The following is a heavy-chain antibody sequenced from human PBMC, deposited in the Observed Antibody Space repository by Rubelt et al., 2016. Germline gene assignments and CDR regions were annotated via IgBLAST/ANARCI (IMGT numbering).Heavy chain of an antibody. CDR1: GYTFTSYY. CDR3: ARELNDFDI. J-gene: IGHJ3*02. Sequence: QVQLVQSGAEVKKPGASVKVSCKASGYTFTSYYMHWVRQAPGQGLAWMGIINPTDGGTSYVQKFQGRVTMTRDTSTSTVYMELSSLRSDDTAVYYCARELNDFDIWGQGTMVTVSS. V-gene: IGHV1-46*01. CDR2: INPTDGGT.